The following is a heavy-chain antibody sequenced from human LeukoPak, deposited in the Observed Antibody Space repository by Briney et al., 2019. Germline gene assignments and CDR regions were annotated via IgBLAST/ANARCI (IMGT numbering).Heavy chain of an antibody. D-gene: IGHD1-26*01. V-gene: IGHV1-18*01. J-gene: IGHJ5*02. Sequence: ASVKVSCKASGYTFLSYGFSWVRRAPGQGLEWMGWISNYNGNTNYAPNFHGRLTMTIDTSTTTSYMELRSLRSDDTAVYYFARDLAWGADLMGPTEDWLDPWGQGTLVTVSS. CDR2: ISNYNGNT. CDR1: GYTFLSYG. CDR3: ARDLAWGADLMGPTEDWLDP.